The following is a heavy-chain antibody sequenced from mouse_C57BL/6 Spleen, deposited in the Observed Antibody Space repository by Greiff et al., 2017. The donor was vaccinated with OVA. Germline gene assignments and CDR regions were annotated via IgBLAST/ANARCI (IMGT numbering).Heavy chain of an antibody. CDR2: IYPGDGDT. V-gene: IGHV1-80*01. J-gene: IGHJ3*01. Sequence: QVQLQQSGAELVKPGASVKISCKASGYAFSSYWMNWVKQRPGKGLEWIGQIYPGDGDTNYNGKLKGKATLTADKSSSTAYMQVSSLTSEDSAVYFCARMAAQATCAYWGQGTLVTVSA. CDR1: GYAFSSYW. D-gene: IGHD3-2*02. CDR3: ARMAAQATCAY.